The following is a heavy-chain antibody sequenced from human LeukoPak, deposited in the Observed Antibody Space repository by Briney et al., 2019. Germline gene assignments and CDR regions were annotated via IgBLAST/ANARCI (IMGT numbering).Heavy chain of an antibody. V-gene: IGHV1-69*13. J-gene: IGHJ4*02. CDR2: IIPILGTA. Sequence: ASVKVSCRASGGTFSSYIITWVRQAPGQGLEWMGGIIPILGTANYAQKFQGRVTITADESTSTAYMELSSLRSEDTAVYFCARTGYHYNSYGYYFLDYWGKGTLVTVSS. D-gene: IGHD3-22*01. CDR3: ARTGYHYNSYGYYFLDY. CDR1: GGTFSSYI.